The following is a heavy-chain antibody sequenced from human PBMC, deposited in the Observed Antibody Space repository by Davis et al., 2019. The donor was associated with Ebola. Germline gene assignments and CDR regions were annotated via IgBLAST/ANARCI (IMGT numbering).Heavy chain of an antibody. Sequence: KVSCKGSGYNFNNYWIGWVRQKPAKGLEWMGIIYPGDSDTRYNPSFQGQVTISADKSITTAYLQWSSLKASDTAMYYCARSDSSGSYNWFDPWGQGTMVTVSS. CDR1: GYNFNNYW. J-gene: IGHJ5*02. V-gene: IGHV5-51*01. CDR2: IYPGDSDT. CDR3: ARSDSSGSYNWFDP. D-gene: IGHD2-15*01.